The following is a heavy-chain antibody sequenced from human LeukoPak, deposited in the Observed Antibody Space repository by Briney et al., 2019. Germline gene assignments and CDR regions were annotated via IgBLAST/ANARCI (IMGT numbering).Heavy chain of an antibody. V-gene: IGHV4-4*02. J-gene: IGHJ4*02. CDR1: GGSIRSSNW. CDR2: IYHSGNT. Sequence: SETLSLTCAVSGGSIRSSNWWSWVGQPPRKGLEWIGEIYHSGNTNYNPSLKSRVTMSVDKSKNQFSLRLTSVTAADTAVYYCATGPLYWGQGTLVTVSS. CDR3: ATGPLY.